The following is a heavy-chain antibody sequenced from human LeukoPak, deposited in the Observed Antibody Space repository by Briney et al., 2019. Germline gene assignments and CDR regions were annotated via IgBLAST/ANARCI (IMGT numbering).Heavy chain of an antibody. J-gene: IGHJ6*03. V-gene: IGHV4-39*02. CDR2: ISCSGST. CDR3: ARLTQDYYYYYMGV. Sequence: SETLSLTCSVSGGSISRSPYYWGWRRHPPGKGLEWVGTISCSGSTYYNPSLKRRVTIFVDTSKKHFSLKRSSVTAADTAVFYCARLTQDYYYYYMGVWGKGTTVTISS. CDR1: GGSISRSPYY.